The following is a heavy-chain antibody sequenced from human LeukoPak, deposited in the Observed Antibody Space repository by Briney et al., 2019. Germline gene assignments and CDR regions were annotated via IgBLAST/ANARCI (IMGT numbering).Heavy chain of an antibody. CDR2: IYTSGST. J-gene: IGHJ6*03. CDR1: GGSISSYY. Sequence: SETLSLTCTVSGGSISSYYWSWIRQPAGKGLEWIGRIYTSGSTNYNPSLKSRVTTSVDTSKNQFSLKLSSVTAADTAVYYCAREGYCGGDCYSNYYYYYMDVWGKGTTVTVSS. D-gene: IGHD2-21*02. CDR3: AREGYCGGDCYSNYYYYYMDV. V-gene: IGHV4-4*07.